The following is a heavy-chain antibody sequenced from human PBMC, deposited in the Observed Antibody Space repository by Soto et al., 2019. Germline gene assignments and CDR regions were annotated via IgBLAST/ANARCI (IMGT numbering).Heavy chain of an antibody. CDR2: ISYDGSNK. V-gene: IGHV3-30*18. J-gene: IGHJ6*02. CDR3: AKGSSYYDFWSGYFGMDV. D-gene: IGHD3-3*01. Sequence: GGSLRLSCAASGFTFSSYGMHWVRQAPGKGLEWVAVISYDGSNKYYADSVKGRFTISRDNSKNTLYLQMNSLRAEDTAVYYCAKGSSYYDFWSGYFGMDVWGQGTTVTVSS. CDR1: GFTFSSYG.